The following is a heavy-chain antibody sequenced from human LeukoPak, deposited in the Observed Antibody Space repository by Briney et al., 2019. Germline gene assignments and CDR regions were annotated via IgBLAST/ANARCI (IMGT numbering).Heavy chain of an antibody. J-gene: IGHJ4*02. CDR1: GYSFTSYW. D-gene: IGHD6-13*01. CDR2: IYPGDSDT. V-gene: IGHV5-51*01. Sequence: GESLKISCKGSGYSFTSYWIGWVRQMPGKGLEWMGIIYPGDSDTRYSPSFQGQVTISADKSISTAYLQWGSLEASDTAMYYCARLSYSSSWYWGDFDYWGQGTLVTVSS. CDR3: ARLSYSSSWYWGDFDY.